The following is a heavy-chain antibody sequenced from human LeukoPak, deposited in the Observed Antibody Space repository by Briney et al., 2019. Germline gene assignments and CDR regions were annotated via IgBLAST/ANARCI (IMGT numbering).Heavy chain of an antibody. V-gene: IGHV4-31*03. Sequence: SETLSLTCTVSGDSISSGGYYWSWIRQHPGKGLEWIGYIYYSGSTYCNPSLKSRVTISVDTSKNQFSLKLSSVTAADTAVYYCARDLPGSNWFDPWGQGTLVTVSS. CDR3: ARDLPGSNWFDP. J-gene: IGHJ5*02. CDR1: GDSISSGGYY. CDR2: IYYSGST.